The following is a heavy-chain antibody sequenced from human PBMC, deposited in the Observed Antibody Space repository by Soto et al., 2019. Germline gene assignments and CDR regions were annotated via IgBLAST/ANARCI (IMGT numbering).Heavy chain of an antibody. CDR3: ASNLRELVPAHYYYYGMDV. CDR1: GGSISSGGYY. V-gene: IGHV4-31*03. Sequence: SETLSLTCTVSGGSISSGGYYWSWIRQHPGKGLEWIGYIYYSGSTYYNPSLKSRVTISVDTSKNQFSLKLSSVTAADTAVYYCASNLRELVPAHYYYYGMDVWGQGTTVTVSS. D-gene: IGHD2-2*01. J-gene: IGHJ6*02. CDR2: IYYSGST.